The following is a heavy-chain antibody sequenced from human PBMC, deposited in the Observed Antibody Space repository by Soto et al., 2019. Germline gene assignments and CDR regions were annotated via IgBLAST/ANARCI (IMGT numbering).Heavy chain of an antibody. V-gene: IGHV1-18*04. CDR3: AREEYRQLDH. CDR2: VSPHSGHA. D-gene: IGHD1-1*01. CDR1: GYTFTNYG. Sequence: QVQLVQSGAEVKKPGASVKVSCKAAGYTFTNYGMTWVRQAPGQGLEWMGWVSPHSGHADYAQKFRGRVTMTTDTSTTTAYMELRSLTSDDTAGYYVAREEYRQLDHWGQGTLVTVSS. J-gene: IGHJ5*02.